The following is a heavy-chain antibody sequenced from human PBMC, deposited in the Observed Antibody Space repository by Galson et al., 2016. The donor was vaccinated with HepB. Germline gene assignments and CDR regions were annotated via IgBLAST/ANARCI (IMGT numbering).Heavy chain of an antibody. Sequence: QSGAEVKKPGESLKISCKGSGYSFTNYWIGWVRQMPGKGLEWMGLIFPRDSDTRYSPSFQGLVTISADKSISTAYLQWSSLRASNTAIYYCARLANPISVTGNYLDYLGQGTLVTVSS. CDR1: GYSFTNYW. V-gene: IGHV5-51*01. D-gene: IGHD6-19*01. J-gene: IGHJ4*02. CDR2: IFPRDSDT. CDR3: ARLANPISVTGNYLDY.